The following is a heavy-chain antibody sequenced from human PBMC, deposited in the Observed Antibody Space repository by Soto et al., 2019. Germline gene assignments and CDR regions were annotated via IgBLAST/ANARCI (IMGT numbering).Heavy chain of an antibody. CDR3: ARVGRPRGSFSAW. J-gene: IGHJ4*02. D-gene: IGHD1-26*01. Sequence: QVQPQESGPGLVKPSETLSLTCTVSGGSVSSGSYYWSWIRQPPGKGLEWIGYIYYSGSTNYNPSLKSRVTISVDTSKNQFSLKLSSVTAADTAVYYCARVGRPRGSFSAWWGQGTLVTVSS. CDR1: GGSVSSGSYY. V-gene: IGHV4-61*01. CDR2: IYYSGST.